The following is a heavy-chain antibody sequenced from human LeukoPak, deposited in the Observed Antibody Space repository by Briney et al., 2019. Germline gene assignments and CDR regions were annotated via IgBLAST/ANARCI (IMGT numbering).Heavy chain of an antibody. D-gene: IGHD3-22*01. CDR3: ARDWPYYYDRSAYYNAFDI. V-gene: IGHV4-4*07. CDR1: GGSISSYY. CDR2: IYTSGRI. Sequence: PSETLSLTCTVSGGSISSYYWSWIRQPAGKGRELIGRIYTSGRININSALKSRVTMSVDTSKTLSSLKLSSVAAADTALYYCARDWPYYYDRSAYYNAFDIWGQGTMVTVSS. J-gene: IGHJ3*02.